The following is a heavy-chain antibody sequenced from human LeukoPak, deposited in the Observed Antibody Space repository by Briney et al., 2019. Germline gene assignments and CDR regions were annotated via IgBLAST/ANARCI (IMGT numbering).Heavy chain of an antibody. Sequence: VASVKVSCKASGYTFTGYFMYWVRQAPGQGLEWMGWINPNSGVTNYAQKFQGRVTMTRDTSISTAYMELSRLTSDDTAVYFCARGGYCSTISCSFDAFDIWGQGTMVTVSS. D-gene: IGHD2-2*03. CDR3: ARGGYCSTISCSFDAFDI. CDR2: INPNSGVT. CDR1: GYTFTGYF. V-gene: IGHV1-2*02. J-gene: IGHJ3*02.